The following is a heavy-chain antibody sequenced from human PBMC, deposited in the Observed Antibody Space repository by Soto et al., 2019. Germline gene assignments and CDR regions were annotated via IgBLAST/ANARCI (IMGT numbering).Heavy chain of an antibody. CDR1: GFTFSSYA. J-gene: IGHJ4*02. Sequence: EVQLLESGGGLVQPGESLRLSCAASGFTFSSYAMTWVRQAPGKGLEWVSSITGSGTATYSGDSVKGRFTVSRDNSRDTLYLQVNGLRAEDTAGYYCARVSGTYNSDYWVQGTLVTVTS. V-gene: IGHV3-23*01. CDR3: ARVSGTYNSDY. CDR2: ITGSGTAT. D-gene: IGHD1-26*01.